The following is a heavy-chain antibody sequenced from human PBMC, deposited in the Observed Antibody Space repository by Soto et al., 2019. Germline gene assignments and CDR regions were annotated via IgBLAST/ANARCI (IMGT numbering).Heavy chain of an antibody. CDR1: GFTFSSYS. V-gene: IGHV3-21*01. Sequence: KPGGSLRLSCAASGFTFSSYSMNWVRQAPGKGLEWVSSISSSSSYIYYADSVKGRFTISRDNAKNSLYLQMNSLRAEDTAVYYCARTLGAVTTFAYDYWGQGTLVTVSS. J-gene: IGHJ4*02. CDR3: ARTLGAVTTFAYDY. D-gene: IGHD4-17*01. CDR2: ISSSSSYI.